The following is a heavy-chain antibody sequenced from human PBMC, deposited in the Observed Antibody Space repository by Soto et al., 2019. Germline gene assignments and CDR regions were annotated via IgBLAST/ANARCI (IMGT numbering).Heavy chain of an antibody. CDR2: IYHSGST. D-gene: IGHD6-13*01. CDR3: AREVSGSSSFDY. V-gene: IGHV4-4*03. J-gene: IGHJ4*02. CDR1: GGSISSSNW. Sequence: PETLSLTCAVSGGSISSSNWWSWVRQPPGKGLEWIGEIYHSGSTNYNPSLKSRVTISVDKSKNQFSLKLSSVTAADTAVYYCAREVSGSSSFDYWGQGTLVTVS.